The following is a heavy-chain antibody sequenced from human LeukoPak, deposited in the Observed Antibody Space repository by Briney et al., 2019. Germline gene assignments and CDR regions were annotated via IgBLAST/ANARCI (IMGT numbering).Heavy chain of an antibody. V-gene: IGHV3-23*01. J-gene: IGHJ5*02. CDR1: GFTFSSYA. D-gene: IGHD2-8*01. Sequence: GGSLRLSCAASGFTFSSYAMSWVRQAPGKGLEWVSAISGSGGSTYYADSVKGRFTISRDNSKNTLYLQMNSLRAEDTAVYYCAKDGGSRGVGEWFDPWGQGTLVTVSS. CDR3: AKDGGSRGVGEWFDP. CDR2: ISGSGGST.